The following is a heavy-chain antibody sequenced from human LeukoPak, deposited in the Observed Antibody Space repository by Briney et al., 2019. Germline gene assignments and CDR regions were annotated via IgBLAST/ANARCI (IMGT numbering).Heavy chain of an antibody. CDR2: IIPAFGTT. CDR1: GDTFNSYA. D-gene: IGHD3-10*01. J-gene: IGHJ4*02. CDR3: AREYYGSGSYYDGYYLDY. V-gene: IGHV1-69*06. Sequence: ASVKVSCKASGDTFNSYAVAWVRQAPGQGLEWMGLIIPAFGTTHYAQKFRGRVTITSDRSTTTAYMELGSLTSEDTAVYYCAREYYGSGSYYDGYYLDYWGQGTLVTVSS.